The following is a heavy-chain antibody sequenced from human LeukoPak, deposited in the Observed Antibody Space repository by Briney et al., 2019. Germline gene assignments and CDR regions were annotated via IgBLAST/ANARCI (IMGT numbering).Heavy chain of an antibody. CDR1: GFTFSSYS. D-gene: IGHD5-12*01. Sequence: GGSLRLSCAASGFTFSSYSMNWVRQAPGKGLEWVSYISSSSSTIYYADSVKGRFTISRDNAKNSLYLQMNGLRAEDTAVHYCARWHVLDWFDPWGQGTLVTVSS. CDR2: ISSSSSTI. V-gene: IGHV3-48*01. CDR3: ARWHVLDWFDP. J-gene: IGHJ5*02.